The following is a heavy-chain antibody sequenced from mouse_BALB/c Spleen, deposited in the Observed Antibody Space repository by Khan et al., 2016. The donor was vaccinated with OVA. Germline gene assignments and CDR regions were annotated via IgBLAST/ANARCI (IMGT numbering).Heavy chain of an antibody. CDR1: GFSLTKYG. J-gene: IGHJ4*01. CDR3: VRETAYYGSYEAMDY. Sequence: VELVESGPGLVAPSQSLSVTCTVSGFSLTKYGVHWVRQPPGKGLEWLGVLWAGGSTNYNSALMSRLSIRKDNSRNQVFLKLNGLQTDDTARYYCVRETAYYGSYEAMDYWGQGTSVTVSS. V-gene: IGHV2-9*02. D-gene: IGHD2-10*01. CDR2: LWAGGST.